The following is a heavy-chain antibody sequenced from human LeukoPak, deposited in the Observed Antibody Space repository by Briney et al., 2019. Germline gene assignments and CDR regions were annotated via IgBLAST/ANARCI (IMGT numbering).Heavy chain of an antibody. D-gene: IGHD3-10*01. J-gene: IGHJ4*02. V-gene: IGHV3-23*01. Sequence: GGSLRLSCAASGFTFSSYGMSWVRQAPGKGLEWVSDISGSGVSADYADSVKGRFTISRDNSKNTLYLEVISLTAEDTAVYYCAKDDAWLRFGEWSQGTLVTVSS. CDR1: GFTFSSYG. CDR3: AKDDAWLRFGE. CDR2: ISGSGVSA.